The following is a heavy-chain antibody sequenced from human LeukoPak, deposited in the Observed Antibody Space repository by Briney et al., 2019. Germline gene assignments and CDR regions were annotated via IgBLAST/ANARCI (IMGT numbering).Heavy chain of an antibody. D-gene: IGHD4/OR15-4a*01. CDR2: IGSRTGNI. CDR3: ARETEPLDYGDSTNLDD. Sequence: GGSLRLSCAASGFTFSSYSMNWVRQAPGKGLEWVAFIGSRTGNIYYADSVKGRFSISRDNAKDSVYLQMNSLRADDTAVYYCARETEPLDYGDSTNLDDWGQGTLVTVSS. V-gene: IGHV3-21*01. J-gene: IGHJ4*02. CDR1: GFTFSSYS.